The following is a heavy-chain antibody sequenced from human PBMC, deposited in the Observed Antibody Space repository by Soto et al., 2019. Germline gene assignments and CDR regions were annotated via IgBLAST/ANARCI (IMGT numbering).Heavy chain of an antibody. CDR1: GFTFSDHY. CDR2: INPSGSNT. J-gene: IGHJ6*02. V-gene: IGHV3-11*06. Sequence: QVQLVESGGGLAKPGGSLRLSCAASGFTFSDHYMSWIRQAPGKGLEWISYINPSGSNTDYADSVKGRFTISRDNAENSLYLQMSSLRAEDTALYYCARGHHSMDVWGQGATVTVSS. CDR3: ARGHHSMDV.